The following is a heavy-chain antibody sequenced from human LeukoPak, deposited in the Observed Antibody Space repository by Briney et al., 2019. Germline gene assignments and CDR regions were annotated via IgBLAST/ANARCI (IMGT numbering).Heavy chain of an antibody. D-gene: IGHD5-18*01. CDR1: GFTFSSDA. J-gene: IGHJ5*02. V-gene: IGHV3-23*01. Sequence: GGSLRLSCAASGFTFSSDAMSRGRLAPRRRLGWVLAISGSGGSTYYTASVKGRFTISSDNSKNTLYLQMNSLRAEDTAVYYCANGDTAMEFDPWGQGTLVTVSS. CDR2: ISGSGGST. CDR3: ANGDTAMEFDP.